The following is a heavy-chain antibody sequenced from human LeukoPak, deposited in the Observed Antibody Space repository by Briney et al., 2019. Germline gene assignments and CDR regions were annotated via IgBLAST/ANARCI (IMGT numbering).Heavy chain of an antibody. V-gene: IGHV3-9*01. D-gene: IGHD3-10*01. CDR2: ISWNSGSI. CDR1: GFIFNNYA. CDR3: ARSPPAHYGSGSSLDC. Sequence: PGRSLRLSCAGSGFIFNNYAMHWVRQPPGKGLEWVSGISWNSGSIDYADSVKDRFTISRDNAKNSLYLQVNSLRVEDTAFYYCARSPPAHYGSGSSLDCWGQGTLVTVSS. J-gene: IGHJ4*02.